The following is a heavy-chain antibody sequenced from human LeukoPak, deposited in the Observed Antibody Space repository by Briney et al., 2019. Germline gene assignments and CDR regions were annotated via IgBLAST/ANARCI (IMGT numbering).Heavy chain of an antibody. CDR3: AKDNMGVSCTNGVCYVFDY. V-gene: IGHV3-9*01. Sequence: PGRSLRLSCAASGFTFDDYAMHWVRQAPGKGLEWVSGISWNSGSIGYADSVKGRFTISRDNAKNSLYLQMNSLRAEDTALYYCAKDNMGVSCTNGVCYVFDYWGQGTLVTVSS. D-gene: IGHD2-8*01. J-gene: IGHJ4*02. CDR2: ISWNSGSI. CDR1: GFTFDDYA.